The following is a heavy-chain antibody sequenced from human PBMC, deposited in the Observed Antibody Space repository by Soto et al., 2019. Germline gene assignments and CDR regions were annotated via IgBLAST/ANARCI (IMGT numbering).Heavy chain of an antibody. J-gene: IGHJ4*02. CDR3: ARVGPFGYCSSTSCPFDY. CDR1: GYTIISGYY. Sequence: SEPLSLTCAVSGYTIISGYYWGWTRKPPGKGLEWIGSIYHSGSTYYNPSLKSRVTISVDTSKNQFSLKLSSVTAADTAVYYCARVGPFGYCSSTSCPFDYWGQGTLVTVSS. CDR2: IYHSGST. D-gene: IGHD2-2*01. V-gene: IGHV4-38-2*01.